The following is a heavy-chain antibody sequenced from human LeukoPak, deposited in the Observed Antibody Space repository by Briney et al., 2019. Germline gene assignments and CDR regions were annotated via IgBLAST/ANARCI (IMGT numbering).Heavy chain of an antibody. CDR3: ARDSGYDLMSSCFFDY. CDR2: IYYSGST. V-gene: IGHV4-39*07. Sequence: PSETLSLTCTVSGVSISSSNSYWGWIRQPPGKGLEWIGSIYYSGSTYYNPSLKSRVTISVDTSKNQFSLKLSSVTAADTAVYYCARDSGYDLMSSCFFDYWGQGTLVTVSS. D-gene: IGHD5-12*01. J-gene: IGHJ4*02. CDR1: GVSISSSNSY.